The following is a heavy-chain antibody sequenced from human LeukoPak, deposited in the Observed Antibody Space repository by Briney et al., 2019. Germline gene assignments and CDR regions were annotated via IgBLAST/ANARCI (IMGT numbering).Heavy chain of an antibody. D-gene: IGHD6-13*01. J-gene: IGHJ6*02. Sequence: PSETLSLTCAVYGGSFSGYFWSWIRQPPGKGLEWIGEINHSGSTNYNPSLKSRVTISVDTSKNQFSLKLSSVTAADTAVYYCARGWYSSSWYGVWGQGTTVTVSS. CDR3: ARGWYSSSWYGV. V-gene: IGHV4-34*01. CDR2: INHSGST. CDR1: GGSFSGYF.